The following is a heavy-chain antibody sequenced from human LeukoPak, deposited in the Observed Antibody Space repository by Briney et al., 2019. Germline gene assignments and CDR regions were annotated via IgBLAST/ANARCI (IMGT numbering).Heavy chain of an antibody. V-gene: IGHV5-51*01. Sequence: GESLKISCQGSGYSFDYFWIGWVRQMPGKGLDWMGNIYPADSETRYSPSFQGQVTISVDKSIKTAYLQWSGLRASDTAIYYCAAGNGDYADYWGQGTLVTVSS. CDR2: IYPADSET. CDR3: AAGNGDYADY. D-gene: IGHD4-17*01. CDR1: GYSFDYFW. J-gene: IGHJ4*02.